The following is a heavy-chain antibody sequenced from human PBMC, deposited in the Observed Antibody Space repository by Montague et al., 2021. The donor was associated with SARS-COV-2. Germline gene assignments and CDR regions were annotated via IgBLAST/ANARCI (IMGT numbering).Heavy chain of an antibody. V-gene: IGHV4-4*07. J-gene: IGHJ4*02. Sequence: SETLSLTCAVYGGSFSDNYWSWIRQPAGKGLEWIGRIYTSGSTNXNPSLKSRVTMSVDTSKNQFSLKLSSVTAADTAVYYCARESDAVDYWGQGTLVTVSS. CDR1: GGSFSDNY. CDR3: ARESDAVDY. CDR2: IYTSGST. D-gene: IGHD2-21*02.